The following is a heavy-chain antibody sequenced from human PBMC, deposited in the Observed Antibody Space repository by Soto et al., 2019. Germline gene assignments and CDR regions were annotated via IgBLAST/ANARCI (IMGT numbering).Heavy chain of an antibody. CDR1: GFTFSGYG. Sequence: GGSLRLSCAASGFTFSGYGMHWVRQAPGKGLEWVAVISYDGSNKYYADSVKGRFTISRDNSKNTLYLQMNSLRAEDTAVYYCAKASIPGVAAILLDYWGQGTLVTVSS. D-gene: IGHD2-15*01. J-gene: IGHJ4*02. CDR2: ISYDGSNK. CDR3: AKASIPGVAAILLDY. V-gene: IGHV3-30*18.